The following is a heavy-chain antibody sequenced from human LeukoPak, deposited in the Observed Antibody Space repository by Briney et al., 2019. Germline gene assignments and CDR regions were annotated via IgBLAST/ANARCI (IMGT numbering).Heavy chain of an antibody. Sequence: ASVKVSCKASGYTFTSYYMHWVRQAPGQGLEWMGIINPSGGSTSYAQKFQGRVTMTRDTSTSTVYMELSSLRSEDTAVYYCARELDDSSGSGHAFDIWGQGTMVTVSS. J-gene: IGHJ3*02. CDR1: GYTFTSYY. CDR3: ARELDDSSGSGHAFDI. D-gene: IGHD3-22*01. CDR2: INPSGGST. V-gene: IGHV1-46*01.